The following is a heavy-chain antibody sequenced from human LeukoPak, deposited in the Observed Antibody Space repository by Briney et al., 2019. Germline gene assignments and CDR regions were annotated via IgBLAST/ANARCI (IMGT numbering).Heavy chain of an antibody. V-gene: IGHV4-34*01. J-gene: IGHJ4*02. Sequence: SETLSLTCAVYGESFSGYYWSWIRQPPGEGLEWIGEINHSGSTNYNPTLKSRVTISVDTSKNQFSLKLTSVTAADTAMYYCATAGSWQGALDYWGQGTLVTVSS. D-gene: IGHD6-13*01. CDR2: INHSGST. CDR1: GESFSGYY. CDR3: ATAGSWQGALDY.